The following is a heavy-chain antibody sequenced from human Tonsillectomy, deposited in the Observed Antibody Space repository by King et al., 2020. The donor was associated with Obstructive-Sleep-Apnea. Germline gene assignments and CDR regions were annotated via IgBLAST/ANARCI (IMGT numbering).Heavy chain of an antibody. CDR3: ARGEVVVAATRYYGMDV. D-gene: IGHD2-15*01. J-gene: IGHJ6*02. V-gene: IGHV3-7*03. CDR2: IKQDGSEK. Sequence: MQLVQSGGGLVQPGGSLRLSCAASGFTFSSYWMSWVRQAPGKGLEWVANIKQDGSEKYYVDSVKGRFTISRDNAKNSLYLQMNSLRAEDTALYYCARGEVVVAATRYYGMDVWGQGTTVTVSS. CDR1: GFTFSSYW.